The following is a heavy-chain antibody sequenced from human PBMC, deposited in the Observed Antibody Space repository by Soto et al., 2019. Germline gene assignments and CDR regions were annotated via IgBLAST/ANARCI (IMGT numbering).Heavy chain of an antibody. CDR2: ISGSGGST. D-gene: IGHD3-22*01. J-gene: IGHJ5*02. V-gene: IGHV3-23*01. Sequence: GGSLRLSCAASGFTFSSYAMSWVRQAPGKGLEWVSAISGSGGSTYHADSVKGRFTISRDNSKNTLYLQMNSLRAEDTAVYYCAKDRSQVSPEPAEEWLLPNWFDPWGQGTLVTVSS. CDR3: AKDRSQVSPEPAEEWLLPNWFDP. CDR1: GFTFSSYA.